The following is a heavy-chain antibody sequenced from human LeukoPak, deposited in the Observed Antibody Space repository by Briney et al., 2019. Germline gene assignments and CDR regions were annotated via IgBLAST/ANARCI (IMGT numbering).Heavy chain of an antibody. CDR2: IRRGANSYTT. V-gene: IGHV3-72*01. Sequence: QPGGSLRLSCAASGFTFSDYILDWVRQAPGKGLEWVGRIRRGANSYTTEYAASVKGRFTISRDDSKNSLYLQMNSLRAEDTAVYYCASTGYSSSYWGQGTLVTVSS. J-gene: IGHJ4*02. CDR1: GFTFSDYI. D-gene: IGHD6-13*01. CDR3: ASTGYSSSY.